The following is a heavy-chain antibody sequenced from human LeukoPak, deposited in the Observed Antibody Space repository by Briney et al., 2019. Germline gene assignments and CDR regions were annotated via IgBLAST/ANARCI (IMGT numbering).Heavy chain of an antibody. J-gene: IGHJ4*02. CDR3: ARGRDGFSYYFDY. D-gene: IGHD2-15*01. CDR2: IIPIFGTA. Sequence: SVKVSCKASGGTFSSYAISWVRRAPGQGLEWMGGIIPIFGTANYAQKFQGRVTITADESTSTAYMELSSLRSEDTAVYYCARGRDGFSYYFDYWGQGTLVTVSS. V-gene: IGHV1-69*13. CDR1: GGTFSSYA.